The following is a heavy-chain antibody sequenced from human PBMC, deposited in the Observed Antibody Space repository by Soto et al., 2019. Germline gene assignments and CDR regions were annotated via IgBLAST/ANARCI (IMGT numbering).Heavy chain of an antibody. J-gene: IGHJ5*02. Sequence: PSETLSLTCTVSGGSISSYYWSWIRQPPGKGLEWIGYIYYSGSTNYNPSLKSRVTISVDTSKNQFSLKLSSVTAADTAVYYCARTGTPSRITMVRGAPGGWFDPWGQGTLVTVSS. CDR2: IYYSGST. D-gene: IGHD3-10*01. V-gene: IGHV4-59*01. CDR1: GGSISSYY. CDR3: ARTGTPSRITMVRGAPGGWFDP.